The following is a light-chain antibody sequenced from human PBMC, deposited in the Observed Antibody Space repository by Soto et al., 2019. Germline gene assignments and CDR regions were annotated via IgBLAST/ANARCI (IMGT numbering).Light chain of an antibody. Sequence: DVRMTQSPSSLSASVGDTITITCRASRTINTYLNWFQQKPGEPPRLLIYGASTLHDGVPSRLSGSGSGADFNLTISGLQPEDFANYHCQQTYSDISFGGGNKV. V-gene: IGKV1-39*01. J-gene: IGKJ4*01. CDR1: RTINTY. CDR2: GAS. CDR3: QQTYSDIS.